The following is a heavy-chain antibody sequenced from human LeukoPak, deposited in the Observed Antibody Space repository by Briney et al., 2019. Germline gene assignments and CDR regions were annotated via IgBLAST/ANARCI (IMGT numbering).Heavy chain of an antibody. CDR3: ARNYCGGDCFYHDAFDI. CDR1: GFTFSSYS. CDR2: ISSSSSYI. J-gene: IGHJ3*02. V-gene: IGHV3-21*01. Sequence: GGSLRLSCAASGFTFSSYSMNWVRQAPGKGLEWVSSISSSSSYIYYADSVKGRFTISRDNAKNSLYLQMNSLRAEDTAVYYCARNYCGGDCFYHDAFDIWGQGTMVTVPS. D-gene: IGHD2-21*02.